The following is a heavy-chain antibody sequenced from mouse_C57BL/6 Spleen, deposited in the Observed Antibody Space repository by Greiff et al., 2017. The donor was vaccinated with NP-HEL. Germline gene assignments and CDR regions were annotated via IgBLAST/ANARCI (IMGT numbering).Heavy chain of an antibody. D-gene: IGHD2-3*01. V-gene: IGHV1-76*01. Sequence: VQVVESGAELVRPGASVKLSCKASGYTFTDYYINWVKQRPGQGLEWIARIYPGSGNTYYNEKFKGKATLTAEKSSSTAYMQLSSLTSEDSAVYFCARWIYDGYYFDYWGQGTTLTVSS. J-gene: IGHJ2*01. CDR1: GYTFTDYY. CDR2: IYPGSGNT. CDR3: ARWIYDGYYFDY.